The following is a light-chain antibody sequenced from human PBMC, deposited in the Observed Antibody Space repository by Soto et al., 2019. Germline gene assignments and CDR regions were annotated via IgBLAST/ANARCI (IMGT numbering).Light chain of an antibody. CDR3: QQYGSSIT. CDR2: GAS. CDR1: QSVSNNY. Sequence: EIVLTQSPGTLSLSPWERATLSCRASQSVSNNYLAWYQQKPGQAPRLLIYGASNRATGIPDRFSGSGSGTDFTLTISRLEPEDFAVYYCQQYGSSITFGQGTRLEI. J-gene: IGKJ5*01. V-gene: IGKV3-20*01.